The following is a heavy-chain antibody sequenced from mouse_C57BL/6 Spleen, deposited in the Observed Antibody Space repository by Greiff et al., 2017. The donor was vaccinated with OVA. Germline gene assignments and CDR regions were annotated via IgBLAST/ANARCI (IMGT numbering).Heavy chain of an antibody. CDR3: ARGGRRSYFDY. D-gene: IGHD2-12*01. CDR1: GYTFTSYT. Sequence: QVQLKESGAELARPGASVKMSCKASGYTFTSYTMHWVKQRPGQGLEWIGYINPSSGYTKYNQKFKDKATLTADKSSGTAYMQLSSLTSEDSAVYYCARGGRRSYFDYWGQGTTLTVSS. CDR2: INPSSGYT. V-gene: IGHV1-4*01. J-gene: IGHJ2*01.